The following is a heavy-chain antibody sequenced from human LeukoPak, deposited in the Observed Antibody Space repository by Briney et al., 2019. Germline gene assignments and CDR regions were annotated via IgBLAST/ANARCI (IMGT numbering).Heavy chain of an antibody. J-gene: IGHJ5*02. CDR3: ARDNSVGDIAWWFDP. Sequence: ASVKVSCKASGYTFINNWMYWVRQAPGQGLEWVGLINPTGTTTLYAQKFQGRVTLTRDMSTSTDYMELRSLKSEDTAVYYCARDNSVGDIAWWFDPWGQGTLVTVSS. CDR2: INPTGTTT. CDR1: GYTFINNW. V-gene: IGHV1-46*01. D-gene: IGHD3-10*01.